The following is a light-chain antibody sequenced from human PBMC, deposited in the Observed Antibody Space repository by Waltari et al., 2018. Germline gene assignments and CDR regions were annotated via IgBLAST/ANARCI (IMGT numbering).Light chain of an antibody. J-gene: IGLJ2*01. CDR3: SSYAGRNNLQVV. Sequence: QSALTQPPSASGSPGQLVTISCTGTSSDIGAYNYVSWYQKHPGKAPKLMIYEISKRPSVVPDRFSGSKSGNTASLTVSGLQAEDEADYYCSSYAGRNNLQVVFGGGTKLTVL. CDR2: EIS. V-gene: IGLV2-8*01. CDR1: SSDIGAYNY.